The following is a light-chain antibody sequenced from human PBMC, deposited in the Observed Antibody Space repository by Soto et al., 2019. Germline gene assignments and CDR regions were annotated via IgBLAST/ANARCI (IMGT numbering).Light chain of an antibody. CDR3: QQSYSTRWT. Sequence: DIQMTQSPSSLSASVGDRVTITCRASQSISNYLNLYQQKPGKAPKLLISVASNLQSGVPSRFSGGRSGTHFTLTISNLQPEDFATYYCQQSYSTRWTFGQGTKVDIK. CDR2: VAS. CDR1: QSISNY. J-gene: IGKJ1*01. V-gene: IGKV1-39*01.